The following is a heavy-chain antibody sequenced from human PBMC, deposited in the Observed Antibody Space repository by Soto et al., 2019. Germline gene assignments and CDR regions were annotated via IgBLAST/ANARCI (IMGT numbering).Heavy chain of an antibody. CDR2: IYHSGST. CDR1: GGSISGSTSY. D-gene: IGHD1-1*01. CDR3: ATTHCRTTSCPSDY. Sequence: SETLSLTCTVSGGSISGSTSYWGWIRQPPRKGLEWIGSIYHSGSTYYSPSLKSRVTISAVTSKNQFSLKLSSVTAADTAVYYCATTHCRTTSCPSDYWGQGALVTVSS. J-gene: IGHJ4*02. V-gene: IGHV4-39*01.